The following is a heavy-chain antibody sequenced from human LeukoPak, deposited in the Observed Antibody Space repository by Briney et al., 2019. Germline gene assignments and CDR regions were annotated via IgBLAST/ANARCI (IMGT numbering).Heavy chain of an antibody. D-gene: IGHD6-13*01. Sequence: PGGSLRLSCAASGFAFSSYSMNWVRQAPGKGLEWVAFIRYDGSNKYYADSVKGRFTISRDNSKNTLYLQMNSLRAEDTAVYYCAKDRSGYSSWYYYMDVWGKGTTVTVSS. J-gene: IGHJ6*03. CDR1: GFAFSSYS. V-gene: IGHV3-30*02. CDR3: AKDRSGYSSWYYYMDV. CDR2: IRYDGSNK.